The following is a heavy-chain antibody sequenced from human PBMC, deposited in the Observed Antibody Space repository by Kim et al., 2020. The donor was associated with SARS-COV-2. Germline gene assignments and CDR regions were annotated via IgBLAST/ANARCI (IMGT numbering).Heavy chain of an antibody. V-gene: IGHV4-61*02. D-gene: IGHD5-18*01. Sequence: SETLSLTCTVSGGSISSGSYYWSWIRQPAGKGLEWIGRIYTSGSTNYNPSLKSRVTISVDTSKNQFSLKLSSVTAADTAVYYCARADTAMVTDYWGQGTLVTVSS. CDR3: ARADTAMVTDY. CDR2: IYTSGST. CDR1: GGSISSGSYY. J-gene: IGHJ4*02.